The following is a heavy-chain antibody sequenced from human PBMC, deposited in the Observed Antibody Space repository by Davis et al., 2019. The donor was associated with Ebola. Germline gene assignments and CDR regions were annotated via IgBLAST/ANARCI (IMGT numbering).Heavy chain of an antibody. CDR1: GGSISSSNW. CDR2: IYHSGST. J-gene: IGHJ5*02. V-gene: IGHV4-4*02. D-gene: IGHD3-9*01. Sequence: SETLSLTCAVSGGSISSSNWWSWVRQPPGKGLEWIGEIYHSGSTNYNTSLKSRVTISVDTSKNQFSLKLSSVTAADTAVYYCARVGLDSSSPDHYDISTGIDPWGQGTLVTVSS. CDR3: ARVGLDSSSPDHYDISTGIDP.